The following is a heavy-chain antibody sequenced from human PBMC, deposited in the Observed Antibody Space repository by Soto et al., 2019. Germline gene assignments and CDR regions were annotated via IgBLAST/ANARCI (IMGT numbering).Heavy chain of an antibody. CDR3: ATRTFIAARLYSYYRMDV. V-gene: IGHV1-69*01. CDR2: IIPIFGTA. Sequence: QVQLVQSGAEVKRPGSSVKVSCKASGGTFSSYAISWVRQAPGQGLEWMGGIIPIFGTANYAQKFQGRVTITADESTSTAYMELSSLRSEDTAVYYCATRTFIAARLYSYYRMDVWGQGTTVTVSS. J-gene: IGHJ6*02. D-gene: IGHD6-6*01. CDR1: GGTFSSYA.